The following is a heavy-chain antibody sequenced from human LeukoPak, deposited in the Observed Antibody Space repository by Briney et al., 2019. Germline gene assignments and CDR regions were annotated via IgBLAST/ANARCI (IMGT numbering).Heavy chain of an antibody. CDR2: IYHSGST. Sequence: PSETLSLTCTVSGYSISSGYYWGWIRQPPGKGLEWIGSIYHSGSTYYNPSLKSRVTISVDTSKNQFSLKLRSVTAADTDVYYCEREGGGKYNYWGQGTLVTVSS. CDR1: GYSISSGYY. D-gene: IGHD2/OR15-2a*01. CDR3: EREGGGKYNY. J-gene: IGHJ4*02. V-gene: IGHV4-38-2*02.